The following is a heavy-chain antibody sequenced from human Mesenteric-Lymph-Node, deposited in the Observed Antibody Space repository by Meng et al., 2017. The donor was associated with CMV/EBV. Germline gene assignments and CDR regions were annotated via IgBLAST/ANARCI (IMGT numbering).Heavy chain of an antibody. Sequence: GESLKISCAASGFTFSSYAMHWVRQAPGKGLQWVAFIGYDGSDKYYADSVKGRFSISRDNSKNTLYLQMNSLRAEDTAVYYCAKDRDYGDSTLDYWGQGTLVTVSS. CDR3: AKDRDYGDSTLDY. J-gene: IGHJ4*02. CDR2: IGYDGSDK. V-gene: IGHV3-30*02. D-gene: IGHD4-17*01. CDR1: GFTFSSYA.